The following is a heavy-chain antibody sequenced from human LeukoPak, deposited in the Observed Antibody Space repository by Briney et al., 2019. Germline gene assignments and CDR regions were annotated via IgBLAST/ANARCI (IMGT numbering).Heavy chain of an antibody. CDR3: ARAWLRDCSGGSCYYFHY. CDR1: GGTFSSYA. CDR2: IIPIFGTA. D-gene: IGHD2-15*01. Sequence: GASVKVSCKASGGTFSSYAISWVRQAPGQGLEWMGGIIPIFGTANYAQKFQGRVTITADKSTSTAYMELSSLRSEDTAVYYCARAWLRDCSGGSCYYFHYWGQGTLVTVSS. V-gene: IGHV1-69*06. J-gene: IGHJ4*02.